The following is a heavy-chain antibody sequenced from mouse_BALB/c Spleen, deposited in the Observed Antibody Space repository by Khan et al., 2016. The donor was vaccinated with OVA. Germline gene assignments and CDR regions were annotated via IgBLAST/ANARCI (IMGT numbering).Heavy chain of an antibody. D-gene: IGHD2-14*01. Sequence: QVQLQQSGAELVKPGASVKLSCKASGYTFTSYDINWVRQRPEQGLEWIGWMFPGDGSTKYNENFKGKATLTTDKSSSTAYMQLSRLTSEDSGASFCARGGYGGCAYWGKGTLVTVSA. CDR3: ARGGYGGCAY. CDR2: MFPGDGST. CDR1: GYTFTSYD. J-gene: IGHJ3*01. V-gene: IGHV1-85*01.